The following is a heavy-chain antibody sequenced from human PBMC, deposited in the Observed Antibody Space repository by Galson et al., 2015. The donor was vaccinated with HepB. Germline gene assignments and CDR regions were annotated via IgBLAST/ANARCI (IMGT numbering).Heavy chain of an antibody. V-gene: IGHV3-30*02. D-gene: IGHD6-19*01. CDR1: GFTFSSYG. Sequence: SLRLSCAASGFTFSSYGMHWVRQAPGKGLEWVAFIRYDGSNKYYADSVKGRFTISRDNSKNTLYLQMNSLRAEDTAVYYCAKGGSRSSGWYFDLWGRGTLVTVSS. CDR2: IRYDGSNK. J-gene: IGHJ2*01. CDR3: AKGGSRSSGWYFDL.